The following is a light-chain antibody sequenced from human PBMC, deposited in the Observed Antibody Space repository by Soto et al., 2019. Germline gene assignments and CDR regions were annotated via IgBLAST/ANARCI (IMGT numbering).Light chain of an antibody. J-gene: IGLJ2*01. CDR2: QNT. V-gene: IGLV3-1*01. CDR3: QAWDSSFVV. Sequence: SYELTQPPSVSVSSGQTASISCSGDKLGNKYVYWYQQKPGQSPILVIYQNTLRPSGIPERISGSNSGNTATLTISGTQAMDEADYYCQAWDSSFVVFGGGTKVTVL. CDR1: KLGNKY.